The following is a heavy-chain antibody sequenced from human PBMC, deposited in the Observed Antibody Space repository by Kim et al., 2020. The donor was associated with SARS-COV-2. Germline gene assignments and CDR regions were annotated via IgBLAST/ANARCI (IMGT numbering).Heavy chain of an antibody. J-gene: IGHJ4*02. D-gene: IGHD6-19*01. V-gene: IGHV3-64D*06. Sequence: GGSLRLSCSASGFTFSSYSMHWVRQAPGKGLEYVSAISSNGGSTYYADSVKGRFTISRDNSKNTLYLQMSSLRAEDTAVYYCVKGQLAVAGNFDYWGQGTLVTVSS. CDR2: ISSNGGST. CDR1: GFTFSSYS. CDR3: VKGQLAVAGNFDY.